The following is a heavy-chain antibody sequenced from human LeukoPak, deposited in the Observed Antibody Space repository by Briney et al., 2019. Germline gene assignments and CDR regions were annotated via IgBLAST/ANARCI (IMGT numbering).Heavy chain of an antibody. CDR3: ARPRNGIVGASRFDY. V-gene: IGHV4-59*12. CDR2: IYYSGST. Sequence: SETLSLTCTVSGGSISSYYWSWIRQPPGKGLEWIGYIYYSGSTNYNPSLKSRVTISVDTSKNQFSLKLSSVTAADTAVYYCARPRNGIVGASRFDYWGQGTLVTVSS. D-gene: IGHD1-26*01. J-gene: IGHJ4*02. CDR1: GGSISSYY.